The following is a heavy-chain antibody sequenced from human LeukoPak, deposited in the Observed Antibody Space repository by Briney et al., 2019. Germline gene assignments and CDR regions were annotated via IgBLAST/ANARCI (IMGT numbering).Heavy chain of an antibody. J-gene: IGHJ5*02. Sequence: GGSLRLSCAASGFTFSSYAMSWVRQAPGKGLEWVSAISGSGGSTYYADSVKGRFTISRDNSKNTLYLQMNSLRAEDTAVYYCAKDGEDSSSWYAGFDPWGQGTLVTASS. CDR2: ISGSGGST. CDR3: AKDGEDSSSWYAGFDP. V-gene: IGHV3-23*01. CDR1: GFTFSSYA. D-gene: IGHD6-13*01.